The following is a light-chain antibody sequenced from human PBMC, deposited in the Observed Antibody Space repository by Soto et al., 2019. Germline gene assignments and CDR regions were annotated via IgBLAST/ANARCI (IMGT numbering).Light chain of an antibody. J-gene: IGKJ5*01. CDR3: MQSPPVPIT. Sequence: SKKLLYGDGKTYLYWYPQRPGQPPQLLIYDGSNRFSGVPDRFSVSGSGTDFTLKMRWVEAGDAGVSYCMQSPPVPITLGQGTRLEIK. CDR2: DGS. CDR1: KKLLYGDGKTY. V-gene: IGKV2D-29*01.